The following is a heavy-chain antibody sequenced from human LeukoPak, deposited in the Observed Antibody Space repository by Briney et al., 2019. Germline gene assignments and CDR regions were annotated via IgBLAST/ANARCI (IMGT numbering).Heavy chain of an antibody. J-gene: IGHJ3*02. V-gene: IGHV3-23*01. D-gene: IGHD6-19*01. Sequence: GGSLRLSCAASGFTFSSYSMNWVRQAPGKGLEWVSAISGSGDSTYYADSVKGRFTISRDNSKNTLYLQMNSLRAEDTAVYYCAKGLGSSGWYVAFDIWGQGTMVSVSS. CDR2: ISGSGDST. CDR1: GFTFSSYS. CDR3: AKGLGSSGWYVAFDI.